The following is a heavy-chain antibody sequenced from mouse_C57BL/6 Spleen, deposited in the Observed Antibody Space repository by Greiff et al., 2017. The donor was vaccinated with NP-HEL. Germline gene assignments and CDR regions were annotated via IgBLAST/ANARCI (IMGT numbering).Heavy chain of an antibody. CDR2: ISSGSSTI. Sequence: DVMLVESGGGLVKPGGSLKLSCAASGFTFSDYGMHWVRQAPEKGLEWVAYISSGSSTIYYADTVKGRFPISRDNAKNTLFLQMTSLRSEDTAMYYCARPSYGSSTYYAMDYWGQGTSVTVSS. J-gene: IGHJ4*01. D-gene: IGHD1-1*01. V-gene: IGHV5-17*01. CDR1: GFTFSDYG. CDR3: ARPSYGSSTYYAMDY.